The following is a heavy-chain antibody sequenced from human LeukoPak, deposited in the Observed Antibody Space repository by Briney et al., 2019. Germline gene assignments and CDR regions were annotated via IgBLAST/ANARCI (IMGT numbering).Heavy chain of an antibody. J-gene: IGHJ4*02. V-gene: IGHV4-59*01. Sequence: SETLSLTCTVSGGSISSYYWSWIRQPPGKGLEWIEYIYYSGSTNYNPSLKSRVTISVDTSKNQFSLKLSSVTAADTAVYYCARGRGIGEYFDYWGQGTLVTVSS. CDR1: GGSISSYY. D-gene: IGHD2/OR15-2a*01. CDR3: ARGRGIGEYFDY. CDR2: IYYSGST.